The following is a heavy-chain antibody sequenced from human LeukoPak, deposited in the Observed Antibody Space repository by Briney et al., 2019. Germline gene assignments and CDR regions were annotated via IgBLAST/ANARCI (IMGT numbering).Heavy chain of an antibody. CDR1: GYTFTSYY. CDR3: ARYYYDSSGSDAFDI. Sequence: GASVKVSCKASGYTFTSYYMHWVRQAPGQGLEWMGVINPSGGSTSYAQKFQGRVTMTRDTSTSTVYMELSSLRSEDTAVYYCARYYYDSSGSDAFDIWGQGTMVTVSS. J-gene: IGHJ3*02. D-gene: IGHD3-22*01. V-gene: IGHV1-46*01. CDR2: INPSGGST.